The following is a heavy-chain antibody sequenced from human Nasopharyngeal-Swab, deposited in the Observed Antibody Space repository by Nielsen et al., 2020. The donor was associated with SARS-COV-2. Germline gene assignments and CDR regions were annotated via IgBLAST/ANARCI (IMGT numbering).Heavy chain of an antibody. Sequence: GRPAPGKGVEWVSSISSSSSYIYYADSVKGRFTISRDNAKNSLYLQMNSLRAEDTAVYYCARDGLDCDFWSAYSMDVWGQGTTVTVSS. D-gene: IGHD3-3*01. CDR2: ISSSSSYI. V-gene: IGHV3-21*01. CDR3: ARDGLDCDFWSAYSMDV. J-gene: IGHJ6*02.